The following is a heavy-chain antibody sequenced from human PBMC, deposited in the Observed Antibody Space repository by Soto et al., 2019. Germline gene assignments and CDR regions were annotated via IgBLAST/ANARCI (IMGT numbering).Heavy chain of an antibody. CDR2: TYYRYKWYN. CDR1: GENVSSKRAA. V-gene: IGHV6-1*01. Sequence: QTPALTGGTVGENVSSKRAAWNWFRECPSRGLEWLGRTYYRYKWYNDYEVYVKSRINITKEKYKSQFYMKLNSVTPEDTAVYYCAREEDDILTGRTIHNWFAPWGQGTLVTVSS. J-gene: IGHJ5*02. D-gene: IGHD3-9*01. CDR3: AREEDDILTGRTIHNWFAP.